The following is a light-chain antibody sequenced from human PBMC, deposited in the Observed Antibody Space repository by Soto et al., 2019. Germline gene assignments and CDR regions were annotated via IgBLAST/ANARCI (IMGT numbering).Light chain of an antibody. CDR1: QSVSISY. CDR3: QQYGSSLWT. V-gene: IGKV3-20*01. Sequence: EIVLTQSPGTLSLSPGERATLSCRASQSVSISYLAWYQQKPGQAPRLLIYAASSRATGIPDRFSGSGSGTDFTHTISRLEPEDFAVYYCQQYGSSLWTFGHGTKVEVK. CDR2: AAS. J-gene: IGKJ1*01.